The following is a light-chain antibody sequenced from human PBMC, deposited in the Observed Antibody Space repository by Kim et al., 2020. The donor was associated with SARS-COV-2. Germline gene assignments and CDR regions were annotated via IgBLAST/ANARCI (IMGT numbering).Light chain of an antibody. J-gene: IGLJ2*01. CDR1: TSDVGGYNS. CDR3: SSYTSSSTVV. V-gene: IGLV2-14*03. Sequence: QSALTQPASVSGSPGQSITISCTGSTSDVGGYNSVSWYQQNPGKAPKLMIYDVSNRPSGVSNRFSGSKSGNTASLTISGLQAEDEADYYCSSYTSSSTVVFGGGTQLTVL. CDR2: DVS.